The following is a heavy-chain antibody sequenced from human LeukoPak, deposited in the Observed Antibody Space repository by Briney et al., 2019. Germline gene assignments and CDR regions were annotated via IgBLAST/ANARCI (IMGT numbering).Heavy chain of an antibody. D-gene: IGHD5-12*01. CDR1: GFTFSSYA. J-gene: IGHJ4*02. CDR3: VKDRGLGVKWLRGELDY. V-gene: IGHV3-64D*06. CDR2: ISSNGGST. Sequence: GGSLRLSCSASGFTFSSYAMHWVRQAPGKGLEYVSAISSNGGSTYYADSVKGRFTISRDNSKNTLYLQMSSLRAEDTAVYYCVKDRGLGVKWLRGELDYWGQGTLVTVSS.